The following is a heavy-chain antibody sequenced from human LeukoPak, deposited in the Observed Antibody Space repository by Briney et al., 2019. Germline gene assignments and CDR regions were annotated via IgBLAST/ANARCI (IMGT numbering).Heavy chain of an antibody. CDR3: TTDTPLGYCSSTSCSNWFDP. V-gene: IGHV3-23*01. D-gene: IGHD2-2*01. J-gene: IGHJ5*02. Sequence: PGGSLRLSCAASGFTFSSYAMSWVRQAPGKGLEWVSAISGSGGSTYYADSVKGRFTISRDDSKNTLYLQMNSLKTEDTAVYYCTTDTPLGYCSSTSCSNWFDPWGQGTLVTVSS. CDR1: GFTFSSYA. CDR2: ISGSGGST.